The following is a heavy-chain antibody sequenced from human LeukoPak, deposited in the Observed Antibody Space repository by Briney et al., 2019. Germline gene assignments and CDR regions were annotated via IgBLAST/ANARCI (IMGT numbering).Heavy chain of an antibody. CDR1: GGTFSSYA. V-gene: IGHV1-69*13. J-gene: IGHJ5*02. D-gene: IGHD3-22*01. Sequence: SVTVSCKASGGTFSSYAINWVRQAPGQGLEWMGGIIPIFGTADYAQKFQGRVTITADESTSTAYMELSSLRSEDTAVYYCARDLRNYDSSGEFDPWGQGTLVTVSS. CDR2: IIPIFGTA. CDR3: ARDLRNYDSSGEFDP.